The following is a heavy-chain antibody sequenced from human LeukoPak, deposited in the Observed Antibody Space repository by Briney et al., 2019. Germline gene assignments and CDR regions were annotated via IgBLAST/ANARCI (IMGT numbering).Heavy chain of an antibody. J-gene: IGHJ5*02. Sequence: GASVKVSCKASGGTFSSYAISWVRQAPGQGLEWMGWISAYNGNTNYAQKLQGRVTMTTDTSTSTAYMELRSLRSDDTAVYYCARDYTGDYGDYGRFDPWGQGTLVTVSS. CDR2: ISAYNGNT. V-gene: IGHV1-18*01. CDR1: GGTFSSYA. CDR3: ARDYTGDYGDYGRFDP. D-gene: IGHD4-17*01.